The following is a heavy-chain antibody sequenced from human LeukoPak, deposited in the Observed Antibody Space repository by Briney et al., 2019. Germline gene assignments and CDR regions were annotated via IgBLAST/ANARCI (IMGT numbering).Heavy chain of an antibody. Sequence: PGGSLRLSCAASGFTFSSYAMHWVRQAPGKGLEWVAVISYDGSNKYYADSVKGRFTISRDNSKNTLYLQMNSLRAEDTAVYYCAREVLVVVLDYWGQGTLVTVSS. CDR1: GFTFSSYA. CDR2: ISYDGSNK. V-gene: IGHV3-30-3*01. D-gene: IGHD3-22*01. J-gene: IGHJ4*02. CDR3: AREVLVVVLDY.